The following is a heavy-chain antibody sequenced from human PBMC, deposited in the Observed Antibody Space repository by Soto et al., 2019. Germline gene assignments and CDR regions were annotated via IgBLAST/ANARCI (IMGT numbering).Heavy chain of an antibody. J-gene: IGHJ5*02. CDR1: GGAISGYY. V-gene: IGHV4-4*07. Sequence: PSETLSLTCTVSGGAISGYYWTWIRQPAGKGLEWIGRIYSSGGTKYNPSLKSRVTMSLDTSKNQFSLRLSSVTAADTAVYYCARGQRFSDSFDPWGQGTLVTVSS. D-gene: IGHD6-25*01. CDR2: IYSSGGT. CDR3: ARGQRFSDSFDP.